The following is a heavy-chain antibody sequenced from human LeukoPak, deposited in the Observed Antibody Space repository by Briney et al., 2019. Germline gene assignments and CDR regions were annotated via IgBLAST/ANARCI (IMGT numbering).Heavy chain of an antibody. D-gene: IGHD3-22*01. CDR1: GYTFTSYG. Sequence: ASVKVSCKTSGYTFTSYGISWVRQAPGQGLEWMGWISAYNGNTNYAQKLQGRVTMTTDTSTSTAYMELRSLRSDDTAVYYCARHSSVVLMTHFDLWGRGTLVTVSS. CDR3: ARHSSVVLMTHFDL. J-gene: IGHJ2*01. V-gene: IGHV1-18*01. CDR2: ISAYNGNT.